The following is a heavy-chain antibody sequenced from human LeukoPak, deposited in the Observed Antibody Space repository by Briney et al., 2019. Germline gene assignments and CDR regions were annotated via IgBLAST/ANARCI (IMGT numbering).Heavy chain of an antibody. CDR3: ARDFNGCFDY. V-gene: IGHV3-48*01. CDR1: GFTFSSYS. Sequence: PGGSLRLSCAASGFTFSSYSMNWVRQAPGKGLEWVSYISRSSSTIYYADSVKGRFTISRDNAKNSLYLQMNSLRAEDTAVYYCARDFNGCFDYWGQGTLVTVSS. CDR2: ISRSSSTI. J-gene: IGHJ4*02.